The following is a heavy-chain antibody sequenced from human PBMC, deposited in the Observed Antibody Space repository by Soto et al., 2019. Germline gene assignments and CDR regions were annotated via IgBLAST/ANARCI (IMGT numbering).Heavy chain of an antibody. D-gene: IGHD3-22*01. CDR1: GFTFSNST. J-gene: IGHJ4*02. CDR3: AIVHAASARNAFYYVSKFFFFDY. CDR2: ITSSGSFI. V-gene: IGHV3-21*01. Sequence: PGGSLRLSGAASGFTFSNSTMNWVRQAPWKGLEWVACITSSGSFIYYADSMKGRFTISRDDAKKSLYLKMNSLRAEDTAVYYFAIVHAASARNAFYYVSKFFFFDYSGRGTQVTVCS.